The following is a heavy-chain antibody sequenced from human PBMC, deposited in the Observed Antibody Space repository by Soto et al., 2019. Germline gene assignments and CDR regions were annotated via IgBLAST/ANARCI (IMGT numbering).Heavy chain of an antibody. CDR1: GLTFSSYA. Sequence: GGSLRLSCAASGLTFSSYAMSWVRQAPGKGLEWVSGISSNGGSTYYTDSVKGRFTISRDNSKNTLYLQMNSLRAEDTAVYYCAKRMYYYAYWGQGTLVTVSS. J-gene: IGHJ4*02. CDR2: ISSNGGST. D-gene: IGHD2-8*01. V-gene: IGHV3-23*01. CDR3: AKRMYYYAY.